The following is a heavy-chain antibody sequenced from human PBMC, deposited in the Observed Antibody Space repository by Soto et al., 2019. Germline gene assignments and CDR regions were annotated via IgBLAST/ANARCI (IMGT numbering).Heavy chain of an antibody. CDR3: AREWKYFDY. V-gene: IGHV4-59*01. CDR2: IYYSGST. Sequence: SETLSLTCSVSGGSIGTDCWSWIRQPPGKGLQWIGYIYYSGSTKYNPSLKSRVTISLATSKNQFSLKLNSVTAADTALYYCAREWKYFDYWAEGITVTVYS. J-gene: IGHJ4*02. CDR1: GGSIGTDC. D-gene: IGHD1-1*01.